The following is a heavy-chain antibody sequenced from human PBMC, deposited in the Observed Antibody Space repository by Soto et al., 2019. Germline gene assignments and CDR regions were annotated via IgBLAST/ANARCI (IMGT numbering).Heavy chain of an antibody. CDR3: ARRGSGSYYDY. CDR2: ISGSGGST. Sequence: EVQLLESGGGLVQPGGSLRLSCPASGFTFSSYAMRWVRQAPVKGLEWVSAISGSGGSTYYADSVKGRFTISRDNSKNTLYLQMNILRAEDTAVYYCARRGSGSYYDYWGQGTLVTVSS. CDR1: GFTFSSYA. J-gene: IGHJ4*02. V-gene: IGHV3-23*01. D-gene: IGHD1-26*01.